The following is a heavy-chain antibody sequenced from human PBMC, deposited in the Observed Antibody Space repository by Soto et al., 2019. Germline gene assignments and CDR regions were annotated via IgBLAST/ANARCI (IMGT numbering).Heavy chain of an antibody. Sequence: PSETLSLTCTVSGASISSDDYYWSWIRQPPGGGLEWIGYIYYNGNTYYNPALQSRVTISADASKSQFSLKLSSVTAADTAVYYCASPKPQLAPLAYWSQGTLVTVSS. CDR1: GASISSDDYY. J-gene: IGHJ4*02. CDR3: ASPKPQLAPLAY. CDR2: IYYNGNT. V-gene: IGHV4-30-4*01. D-gene: IGHD2-2*01.